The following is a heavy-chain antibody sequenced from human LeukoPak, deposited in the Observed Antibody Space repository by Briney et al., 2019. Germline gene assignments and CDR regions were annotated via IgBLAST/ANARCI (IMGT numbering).Heavy chain of an antibody. J-gene: IGHJ4*02. V-gene: IGHV3-53*01. CDR3: ASYCSGGSCYYFDY. D-gene: IGHD2-15*01. Sequence: PGGSLRLSCAASGFTVSSNYMSWVRQAPGKGLEWVSVIYSGGSTYYADSVKGRFTISRDNAKNSLYLQMNSLRAEDTAVYYCASYCSGGSCYYFDYWGQGTLVTVSS. CDR1: GFTVSSNY. CDR2: IYSGGST.